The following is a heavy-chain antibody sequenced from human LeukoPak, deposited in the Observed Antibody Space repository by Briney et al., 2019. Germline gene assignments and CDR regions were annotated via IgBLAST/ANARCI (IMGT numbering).Heavy chain of an antibody. CDR2: IYTSGST. CDR1: GGSISSGSYY. Sequence: SETLSLTCTVSGGSISSGSYYWSWIRQPAGKGLEWIGRIYTSGSTNYNPSLKSRVTISVDTSKNQFSLKLSSVTAADTAVYYCARDGDYGDYVGQWGQGTLVTVSS. V-gene: IGHV4-61*02. CDR3: ARDGDYGDYVGQ. D-gene: IGHD4-17*01. J-gene: IGHJ4*02.